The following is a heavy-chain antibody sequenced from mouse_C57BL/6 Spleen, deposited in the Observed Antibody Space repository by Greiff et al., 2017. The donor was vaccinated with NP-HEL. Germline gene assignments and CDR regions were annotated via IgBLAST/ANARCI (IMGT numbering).Heavy chain of an antibody. J-gene: IGHJ1*03. D-gene: IGHD1-1*01. V-gene: IGHV1-72*01. CDR3: AGDYGSSYGYFDV. CDR1: GYTFTSYW. CDR2: IDPNSGGT. Sequence: VKLQQPGAELVKPGASVKLSCKASGYTFTSYWMHWVKQRPGRGLEWIGRIDPNSGGTKYNEKFKSKATLTVDKPSSTAYMQLSSLTSEDSAVYYYAGDYGSSYGYFDVWGTGTTVTVSS.